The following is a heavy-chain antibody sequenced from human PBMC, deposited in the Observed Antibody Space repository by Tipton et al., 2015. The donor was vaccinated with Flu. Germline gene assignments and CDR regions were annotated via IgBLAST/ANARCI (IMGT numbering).Heavy chain of an antibody. V-gene: IGHV3-33*01. J-gene: IGHJ3*01. CDR2: IRHYVTNT. CDR3: ARALYPITGVVEKWSSGRI. D-gene: IGHD7-27*01. CDR1: GFTFSNYG. Sequence: SLRLSCVASGFTFSNYGLYWVRQAPGKRLEWVALIRHYVTNTYYVDSVKGRFIISRDDAKSLVYLQMNSLRADDTAVYYCARALYPITGVVEKWSSGRIWGRGTMFTVSS.